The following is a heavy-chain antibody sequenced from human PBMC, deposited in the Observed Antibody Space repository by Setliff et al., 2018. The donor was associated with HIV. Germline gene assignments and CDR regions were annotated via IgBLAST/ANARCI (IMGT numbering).Heavy chain of an antibody. J-gene: IGHJ4*02. CDR2: ITYDATRT. V-gene: IGHV3-30*07. Sequence: PGGSLRLSCVASGFTFNTFAMHWVRQAPGKGLEWVSVITYDATRTSYADSVKGRFTISRDNSQNTLYLQMNNVRAEDTAVYYCASRSDYWGQGTLVTVSS. CDR1: GFTFNTFA. CDR3: ASRSDY.